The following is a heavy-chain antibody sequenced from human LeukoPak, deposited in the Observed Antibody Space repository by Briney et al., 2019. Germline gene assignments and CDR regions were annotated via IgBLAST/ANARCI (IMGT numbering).Heavy chain of an antibody. Sequence: PGGSLRLSCAASGFTFSRYWMSWVRQAPGKGLEWVAVISFDGSNKYYADSVKGRFTISRDNSKNTLYLQMNSLRAEDTAVYYCWGHENAYWGQGTLVTVSS. V-gene: IGHV3-30*03. J-gene: IGHJ4*02. D-gene: IGHD3-16*01. CDR3: WGHENAY. CDR1: GFTFSRYW. CDR2: ISFDGSNK.